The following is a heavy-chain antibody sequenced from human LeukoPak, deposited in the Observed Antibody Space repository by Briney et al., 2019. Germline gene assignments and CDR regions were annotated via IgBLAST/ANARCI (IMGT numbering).Heavy chain of an antibody. Sequence: GGSLRLSCAASGFTFSSYAMSWVRQAPGEGMEWVSAISGSGGSTYYADSVKGRFTISRDNSKNTLYLQMNSLRAEDTAVYYCAKVHGRDIVVVPAAIRTVVPRVADKEQAMDVWGQGTTVTVSS. CDR2: ISGSGGST. J-gene: IGHJ6*02. CDR1: GFTFSSYA. CDR3: AKVHGRDIVVVPAAIRTVVPRVADKEQAMDV. D-gene: IGHD2-2*02. V-gene: IGHV3-23*01.